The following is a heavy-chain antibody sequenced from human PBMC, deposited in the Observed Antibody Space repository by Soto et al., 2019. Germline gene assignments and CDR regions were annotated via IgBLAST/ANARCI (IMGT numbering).Heavy chain of an antibody. Sequence: EVQLVQSGVEVKKPGESLRISCKGSGYSFTSFWITWVRQMPGKGLEWMGRIDPSDSYTNYSPSFQGHVTISPDKSISTAYLQWSSLKASDTAMYYCATHTAMVSPLDYWGQGTLVIVSS. CDR1: GYSFTSFW. D-gene: IGHD5-18*01. CDR3: ATHTAMVSPLDY. V-gene: IGHV5-10-1*01. J-gene: IGHJ4*02. CDR2: IDPSDSYT.